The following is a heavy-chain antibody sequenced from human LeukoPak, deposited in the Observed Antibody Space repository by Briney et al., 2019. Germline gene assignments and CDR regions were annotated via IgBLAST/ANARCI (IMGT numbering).Heavy chain of an antibody. CDR1: GYTFTSYA. Sequence: ASVKVSCKAPGYTFTSYAMHWVRQAPGQRLEWMGWINAGNGNTKYSQKFQGRVTITRDTSASTAYMELSSLRSEDTAVYYCARESLGSGWETTASFDYWGQGTLVTVSS. CDR2: INAGNGNT. CDR3: ARESLGSGWETTASFDY. D-gene: IGHD6-25*01. J-gene: IGHJ4*02. V-gene: IGHV1-3*01.